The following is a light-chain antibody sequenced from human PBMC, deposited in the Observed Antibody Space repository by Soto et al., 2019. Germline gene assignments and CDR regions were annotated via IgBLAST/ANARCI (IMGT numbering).Light chain of an antibody. V-gene: IGKV3-20*01. J-gene: IGKJ5*01. CDR3: QQYGSSPFT. Sequence: EIVLTQSPGTLSLSPGDRATLSCRASQSVSRSYLAWYHQKPGQAPRLLIYGASSRATGIPDRFSGGGSGTDFSLTISRLEPEDFAVYYCQQYGSSPFTFGQGTRLEI. CDR2: GAS. CDR1: QSVSRSY.